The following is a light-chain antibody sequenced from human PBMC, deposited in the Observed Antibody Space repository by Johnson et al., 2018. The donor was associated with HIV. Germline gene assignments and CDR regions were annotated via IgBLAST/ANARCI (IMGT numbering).Light chain of an antibody. J-gene: IGLJ1*01. CDR2: ENN. V-gene: IGLV1-51*02. CDR3: GTWDSSLSAEV. Sequence: QSVLTQPPSVSAAPGQKVTISCSGSSSNIGNNYVSWYQQLPGTAPKLLIYENNKRPSGIPDRFSGSKSGTSATLGITVLQTGDEADYYCGTWDSSLSAEVFGTGTKVTVL. CDR1: SSNIGNNY.